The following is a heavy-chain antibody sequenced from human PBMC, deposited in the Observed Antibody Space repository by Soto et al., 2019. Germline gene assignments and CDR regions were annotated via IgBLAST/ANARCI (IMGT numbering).Heavy chain of an antibody. CDR3: ARVIVGGWLPSHAFDI. CDR2: TYYRSKWYN. V-gene: IGHV6-1*01. D-gene: IGHD6-19*01. Sequence: SQTLSLTCAISGDSVCSNSAAWNWIRQSPSRGLEWLGRTYYRSKWYNDYAVSVKSRITINPDTSKNQFSLQLNAVTPEDTAVYYWARVIVGGWLPSHAFDIWGQGTMVTVSS. J-gene: IGHJ3*02. CDR1: GDSVCSNSAA.